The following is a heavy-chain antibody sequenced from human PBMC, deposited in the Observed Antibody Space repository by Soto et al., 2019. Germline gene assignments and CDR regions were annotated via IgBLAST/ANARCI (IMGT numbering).Heavy chain of an antibody. CDR1: GYSFTTYA. J-gene: IGHJ4*02. Sequence: ASVKVSCKTSGYSFTTYALHWVRQAPGQRPEWMGWINVGNGKAIYSQKFQGRVTITRDRSATTGYLELSSLRFEDTAIYYCARAGYTSSWENYFDFWGQGTLVTVSS. V-gene: IGHV1-3*01. D-gene: IGHD5-18*01. CDR2: INVGNGKA. CDR3: ARAGYTSSWENYFDF.